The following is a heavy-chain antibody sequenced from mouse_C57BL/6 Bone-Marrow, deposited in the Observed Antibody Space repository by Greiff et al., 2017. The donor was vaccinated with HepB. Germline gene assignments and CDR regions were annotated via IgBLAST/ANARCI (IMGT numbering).Heavy chain of an antibody. CDR3: TRGYYSDYLGAMDY. V-gene: IGHV1-26*01. J-gene: IGHJ4*01. Sequence: EVQLQQSGPELVKPGASVKISCKASGYTFTDYYMNWVKQSHGKSLEWIGDINPNNGGTSYNQKFKGKATLTVDKSSSTAYMELRSLTSEDSAVYYCTRGYYSDYLGAMDYWGQGTSVTVSS. CDR1: GYTFTDYY. CDR2: INPNNGGT. D-gene: IGHD2-13*01.